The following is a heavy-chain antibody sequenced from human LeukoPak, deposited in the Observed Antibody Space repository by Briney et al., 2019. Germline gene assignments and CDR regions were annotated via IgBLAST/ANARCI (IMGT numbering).Heavy chain of an antibody. J-gene: IGHJ6*02. Sequence: SETLSLTCSVSGGSLSSHYWSWVRQPPGKRLEWIGYIYYSGSTNYNPSLKGRATISLDRSKNQVSLRLSSVTAADTAVYYCAREAVMDVWGQGTTVTVYS. D-gene: IGHD6-19*01. CDR1: GGSLSSHY. V-gene: IGHV4-59*11. CDR3: AREAVMDV. CDR2: IYYSGST.